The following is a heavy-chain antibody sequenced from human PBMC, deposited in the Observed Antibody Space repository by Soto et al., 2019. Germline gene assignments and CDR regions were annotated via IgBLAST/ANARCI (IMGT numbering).Heavy chain of an antibody. CDR1: GYTFTSYG. CDR3: ARVMARYSYDY. CDR2: ISAYNGNT. D-gene: IGHD5-18*01. J-gene: IGHJ4*02. V-gene: IGHV1-18*01. Sequence: ASVKVSCKASGYTFTSYGISWVRQAPGQGLERMGWISAYNGNTNYAQKLQGRVTMTTDTSTSTAYMELRSLRSADTTVYYCARVMARYSYDYWGQGTLVTVS.